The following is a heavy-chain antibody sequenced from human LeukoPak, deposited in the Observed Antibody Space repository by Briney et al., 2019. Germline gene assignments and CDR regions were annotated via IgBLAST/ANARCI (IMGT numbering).Heavy chain of an antibody. D-gene: IGHD1-26*01. CDR1: GFTFSSYA. CDR3: AKFGFVGATGSVDY. Sequence: GGSLRPSCAASGFTFSSYAMSWVRQAPGKGLEWVSAISGSGGSTYYADSVKGRFTISRDNSKNTLYLQMNSLRAEDTAVYYCAKFGFVGATGSVDYWGQGTLVTVSS. V-gene: IGHV3-23*01. CDR2: ISGSGGST. J-gene: IGHJ4*02.